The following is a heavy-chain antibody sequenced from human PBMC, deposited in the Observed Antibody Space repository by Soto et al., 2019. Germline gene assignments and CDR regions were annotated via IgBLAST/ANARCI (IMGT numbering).Heavy chain of an antibody. CDR3: ARGDGYYDLWSGYFDP. J-gene: IGHJ5*02. D-gene: IGHD3-3*01. V-gene: IGHV4-59*01. CDR2: IYFTGTT. Sequence: SETLSLTCSVSGVSIISNYWSFIRQSAFKGLEWIGYIYFTGTTNYNPSLKSRVSISLDTSKNQMSLKFNSMTAADTAVYYCARGDGYYDLWSGYFDPWGQGTLVTVSS. CDR1: GVSIISNY.